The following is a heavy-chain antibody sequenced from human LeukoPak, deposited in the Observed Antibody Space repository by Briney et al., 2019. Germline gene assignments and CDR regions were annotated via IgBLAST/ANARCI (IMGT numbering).Heavy chain of an antibody. CDR1: GYTFTSYG. J-gene: IGHJ6*03. CDR2: INPSGGST. D-gene: IGHD2/OR15-2a*01. Sequence: ASVKVSCKASGYTFTSYGISWVRQAPGQGLEWMGIINPSGGSTTYAQKFHGRVTMTRDTSTSTVYMELSSLRSEDTAVYYCAREGRMVSIYYYMDVWGKGTTVTVSS. CDR3: AREGRMVSIYYYMDV. V-gene: IGHV1-46*01.